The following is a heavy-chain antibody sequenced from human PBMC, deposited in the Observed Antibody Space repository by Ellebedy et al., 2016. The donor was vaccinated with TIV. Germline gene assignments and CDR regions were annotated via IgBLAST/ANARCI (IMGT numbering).Heavy chain of an antibody. CDR3: ARRDYGDYGGWFDP. CDR1: GCSTSSYS. J-gene: IGHJ5*02. Sequence: MPSETLSLTCTVPGCSTSSYSWSWIRQPPGKGLEWIGYIHYSGCTNYNPSLKSRATISVDTSKNQFSLKLSSVTAADTAVYYCARRDYGDYGGWFDPWGQGTLVTVSS. D-gene: IGHD4-17*01. CDR2: IHYSGCT. V-gene: IGHV4-59*08.